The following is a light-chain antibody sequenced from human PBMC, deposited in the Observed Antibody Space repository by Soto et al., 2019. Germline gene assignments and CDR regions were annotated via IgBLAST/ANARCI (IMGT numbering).Light chain of an antibody. V-gene: IGLV4-69*01. CDR2: VNSDGSH. CDR3: QTWDPGFPVV. Sequence: QPVLTQSPSASASLGASVKLTCTLSSGHSSYAIAWHQQQPEKGPRYLMKVNSDGSHNKGDGIPDRFSGSSSGAERYLTISSLQSEYEADYYCQTWDPGFPVVFGGGTQLTVL. J-gene: IGLJ2*01. CDR1: SGHSSYA.